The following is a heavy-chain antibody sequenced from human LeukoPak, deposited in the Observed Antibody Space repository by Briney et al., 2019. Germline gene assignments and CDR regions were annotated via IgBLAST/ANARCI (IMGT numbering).Heavy chain of an antibody. Sequence: SETLSLTCTVSGYSISSGNYWDWIRQPPGKGLEWIGSIYHSGSTYYNPSLKSRVTISGDTSENQFSLRLSSVTAADTAVYYCARASYSYDISGWVPFDYWGQGTLVTVSS. J-gene: IGHJ4*02. D-gene: IGHD3-22*01. V-gene: IGHV4-38-2*02. CDR2: IYHSGST. CDR1: GYSISSGNY. CDR3: ARASYSYDISGWVPFDY.